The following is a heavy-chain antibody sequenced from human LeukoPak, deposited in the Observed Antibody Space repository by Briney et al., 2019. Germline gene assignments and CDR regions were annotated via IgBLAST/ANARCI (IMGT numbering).Heavy chain of an antibody. V-gene: IGHV5-51*01. CDR2: IYPGDSDT. CDR3: ARRPSQDLLWFGELLSPHWFDP. J-gene: IGHJ5*02. D-gene: IGHD3-10*01. CDR1: GYSFNAYY. Sequence: GESLKISCKGSGYSFNAYYIAWVRQMPGKDLEWMGAIYPGDSDTTYSPSLQGQVTISADKSISTAYLQWSSLKASDTAMYYCARRPSQDLLWFGELLSPHWFDPWGQGTLVTVSS.